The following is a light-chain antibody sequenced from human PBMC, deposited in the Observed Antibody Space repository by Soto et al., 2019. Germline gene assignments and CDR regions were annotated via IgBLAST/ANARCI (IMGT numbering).Light chain of an antibody. Sequence: EILLTQSPATLSLSPGERATLSWGASQSVSSYLAWYQQKPGQAPRLLIYDASNRATGIPARFSGSGSGTDFTLTISSLETEDFAVYYCQQRSNWHTITFGQGTRLEIK. CDR1: QSVSSY. J-gene: IGKJ5*01. V-gene: IGKV3-11*01. CDR2: DAS. CDR3: QQRSNWHTIT.